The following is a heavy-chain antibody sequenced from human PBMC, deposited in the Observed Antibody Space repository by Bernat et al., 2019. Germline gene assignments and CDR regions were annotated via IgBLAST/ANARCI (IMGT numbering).Heavy chain of an antibody. CDR3: ATQMVTKGIPFFDY. CDR2: IIPILGIA. D-gene: IGHD5-24*01. J-gene: IGHJ4*02. Sequence: QVQLVQSGAEVKKPGSSVKVSCKASGGTFSSYTISWVRQAPGQGLEWMGRIIPILGIANYAQKFQGRVTITADKSTSTAYMELSSLRSEDTAVYYCATQMVTKGIPFFDYWGQGTLVTVSS. V-gene: IGHV1-69*02. CDR1: GGTFSSYT.